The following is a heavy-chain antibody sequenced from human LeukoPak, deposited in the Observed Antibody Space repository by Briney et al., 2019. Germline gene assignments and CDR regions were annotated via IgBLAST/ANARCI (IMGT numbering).Heavy chain of an antibody. CDR2: INHSGST. CDR1: GGSISSSSYY. V-gene: IGHV4-39*07. Sequence: PSETLSLTCTVSGGSISSSSYYWGWIRQPPGKGLEWIGEINHSGSTNYNPSLKSRVTISVDTSKNQFSLKLSSVTAADTAVYYCARGLLDRDTDSSGYYGWFDPWGQGTLVTVSS. CDR3: ARGLLDRDTDSSGYYGWFDP. J-gene: IGHJ5*02. D-gene: IGHD3-22*01.